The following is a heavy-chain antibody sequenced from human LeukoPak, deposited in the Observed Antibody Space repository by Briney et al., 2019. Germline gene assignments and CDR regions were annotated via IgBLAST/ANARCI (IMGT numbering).Heavy chain of an antibody. V-gene: IGHV3-23*01. J-gene: IGHJ4*02. D-gene: IGHD3-22*01. Sequence: PGGSLRLSCAASGFTFSTYWMSWVRQAPGKGLEWVSAISGSGGSTYYADSVKGRFTISRDNSKNTLYLQMNSLRAEDTAVYYCAKGPMTMIVYWFDYWGQGTLVTVSS. CDR3: AKGPMTMIVYWFDY. CDR2: ISGSGGST. CDR1: GFTFSTYW.